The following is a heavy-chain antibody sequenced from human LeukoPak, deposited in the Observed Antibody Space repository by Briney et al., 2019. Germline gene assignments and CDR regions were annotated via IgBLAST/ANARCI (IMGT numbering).Heavy chain of an antibody. CDR1: GLTLSNVW. D-gene: IGHD2-15*01. CDR3: TQGSGQYFDY. J-gene: IGHJ4*02. CDR2: IRSRGDGGTT. V-gene: IGHV3-15*07. Sequence: GGSLRLSCAVSGLTLSNVWMNWARQAPGKGLEWVGRIRSRGDGGTTDFAAPVKGRFTISRDDSKNTLYLQMNSLTSEDTAVYYCTQGSGQYFDYWGQGTLVTVSS.